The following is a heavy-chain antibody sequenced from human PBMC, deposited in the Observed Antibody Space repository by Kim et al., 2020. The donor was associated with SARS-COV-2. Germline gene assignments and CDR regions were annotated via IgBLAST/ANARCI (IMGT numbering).Heavy chain of an antibody. J-gene: IGHJ4*02. V-gene: IGHV1-24*01. Sequence: ASVKVSCKVSGYTLTELSMHWVRQAPGKGLEWMGGFDPEDGETIYAQKFQGRVTMTEDTSTDTAYMELSSLRSEDTAVYYCATDNGRLGSSYFDYWGQGTLVTVSS. CDR1: GYTLTELS. CDR3: ATDNGRLGSSYFDY. D-gene: IGHD2-8*01. CDR2: FDPEDGET.